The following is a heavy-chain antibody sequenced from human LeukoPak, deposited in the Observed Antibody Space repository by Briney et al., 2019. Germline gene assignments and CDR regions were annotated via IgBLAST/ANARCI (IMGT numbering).Heavy chain of an antibody. J-gene: IGHJ4*02. CDR1: GFTFSSYA. CDR2: ISSNGGST. Sequence: GGSLRLSCAASGFTFSSYAMHWVRQAPGKGLEYVSAISSNGGSTYYANSVKGRFTISRDNSKNTLYLRMGSLRAEDMAVYYCARDFQSTVTTPFDYWGQGTLVTVSS. V-gene: IGHV3-64*01. CDR3: ARDFQSTVTTPFDY. D-gene: IGHD4-17*01.